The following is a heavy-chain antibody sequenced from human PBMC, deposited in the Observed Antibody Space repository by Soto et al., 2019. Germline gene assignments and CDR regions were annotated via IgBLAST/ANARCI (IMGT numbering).Heavy chain of an antibody. V-gene: IGHV3-23*01. CDR3: AKKEAGNYPFDY. CDR1: GFTFNKYP. CDR2: IGDTATVT. D-gene: IGHD1-7*01. Sequence: GGSLRLSCAASGFTFNKYPMNWVRQAPGKGLEWVSAIGDTATVTLYADSVKGRFTISRDNSKNTLYLTMNSLRAEDTAVYYCAKKEAGNYPFDYWGPGTLVTVSS. J-gene: IGHJ4*02.